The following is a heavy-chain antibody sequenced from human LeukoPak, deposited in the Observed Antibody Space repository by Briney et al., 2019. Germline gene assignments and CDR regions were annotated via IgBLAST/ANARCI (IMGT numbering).Heavy chain of an antibody. V-gene: IGHV4-38-2*02. Sequence: PSETLSLTCTVSGYSISSGYYWGWIRQPPGKGLEWIGSIYHSGSTYYNPSLKSRVTISVDTSKNQFSLKLSSVTAADTAVYYCAREGTTVTTRFDPWGQGTLVTVSS. CDR3: AREGTTVTTRFDP. J-gene: IGHJ5*02. CDR2: IYHSGST. D-gene: IGHD4-17*01. CDR1: GYSISSGYY.